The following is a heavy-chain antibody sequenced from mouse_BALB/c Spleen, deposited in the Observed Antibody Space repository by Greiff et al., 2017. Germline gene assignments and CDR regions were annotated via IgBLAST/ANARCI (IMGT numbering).Heavy chain of an antibody. CDR3: ARRGFAY. CDR1: GYTFTSYW. Sequence: VQLVESGAELAKPGASVKMSCKASGYTFTSYWMHWVKQRPGQGLEWIGYINPSTGYTEYNQKFKDKATLTADKSSSTAYMQLKSLTSEDSAVYYCARRGFAYWGQGTLVTVSA. CDR2: INPSTGYT. J-gene: IGHJ3*01. V-gene: IGHV1-7*01.